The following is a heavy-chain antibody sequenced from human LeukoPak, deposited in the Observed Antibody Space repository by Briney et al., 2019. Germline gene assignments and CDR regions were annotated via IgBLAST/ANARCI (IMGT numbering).Heavy chain of an antibody. V-gene: IGHV1-69*04. J-gene: IGHJ4*02. Sequence: ASVKVSCKASGGTFSSYAISWVRQAPGQGLEWMGRIIPILGIANYAQKFQGRVTITADKSASTAYMELSSLRSEDTAVYYCARDLLTLLPAPPLDYWGQGTLVTVSS. CDR3: ARDLLTLLPAPPLDY. CDR1: GGTFSSYA. D-gene: IGHD3-10*01. CDR2: IIPILGIA.